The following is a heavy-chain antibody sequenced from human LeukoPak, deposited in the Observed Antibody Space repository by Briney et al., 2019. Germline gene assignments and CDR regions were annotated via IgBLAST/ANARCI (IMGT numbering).Heavy chain of an antibody. J-gene: IGHJ4*02. CDR2: INHSGST. V-gene: IGHV4-34*01. D-gene: IGHD3-22*01. CDR3: ARVGGAMIVVVSY. Sequence: SETLSLTCAVYGGSFSGYYWSWIRQPPGKGLEWIGEINHSGSTNYNPSLKSRVTISVDTSKNQFSLKLSSVTAADTAVYYCARVGGAMIVVVSYWGQGTLVTVSS. CDR1: GGSFSGYY.